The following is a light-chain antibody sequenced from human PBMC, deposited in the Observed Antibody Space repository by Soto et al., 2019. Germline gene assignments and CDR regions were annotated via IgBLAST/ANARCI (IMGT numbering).Light chain of an antibody. Sequence: QSVLTQPASVSGSPGQSIAISCTGTSSDVGGHDSVSWYQQHPGKAPKLMIYNVSNRPSGVSNRFSGSKSGNTASLTISGLLAEDADDYFCTSYTSASTYVFGAGTKITVL. CDR1: SSDVGGHDS. CDR3: TSYTSASTYV. J-gene: IGLJ1*01. CDR2: NVS. V-gene: IGLV2-14*01.